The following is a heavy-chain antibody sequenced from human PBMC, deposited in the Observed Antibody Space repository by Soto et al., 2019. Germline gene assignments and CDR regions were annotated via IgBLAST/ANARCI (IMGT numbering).Heavy chain of an antibody. V-gene: IGHV6-1*01. CDR1: GDSVSSNSAA. CDR3: ARGREATIIGLFDY. D-gene: IGHD5-12*01. Sequence: SQTLSLTCAVSGDSVSSNSAAWNWIRQSPSRGLEWLGRTYYRSKWYNDYAVSVKSRITINPDTSKNQFSLQLNSVTPGDTAVYYCARGREATIIGLFDYWGQGTLVTVSS. J-gene: IGHJ4*02. CDR2: TYYRSKWYN.